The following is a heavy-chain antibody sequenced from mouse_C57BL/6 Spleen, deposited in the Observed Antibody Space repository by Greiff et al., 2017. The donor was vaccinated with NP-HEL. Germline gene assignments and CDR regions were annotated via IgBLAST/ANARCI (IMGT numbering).Heavy chain of an antibody. CDR2: ISSGGDYI. V-gene: IGHV5-9-1*02. CDR3: TRVGFYGSSLSWFAY. D-gene: IGHD1-1*01. CDR1: GFTFSSYA. J-gene: IGHJ3*01. Sequence: EVKLMESGEGLVKPGGSLKLSCAASGFTFSSYAMSWVRQTPEKRLEWVAYISSGGDYIYYADTVKGRFTISRDNARNTLYLQMSSLKSEDTAMYYCTRVGFYGSSLSWFAYWGQGTLVTVSA.